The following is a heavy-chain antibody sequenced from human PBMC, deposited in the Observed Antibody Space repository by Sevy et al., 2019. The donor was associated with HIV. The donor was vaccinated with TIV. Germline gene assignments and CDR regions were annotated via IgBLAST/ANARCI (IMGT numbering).Heavy chain of an antibody. CDR2: INPNSGGT. CDR3: ARDFDYYDSSGRNFDY. J-gene: IGHJ4*02. D-gene: IGHD3-22*01. V-gene: IGHV1-2*02. Sequence: ASVKVSCKASGYTFTGYYMHWVRQAPGQGLEWMGWINPNSGGTNYAQKFQGRVTMTRDTSISTAYMELSRLGSDDTAVYYCARDFDYYDSSGRNFDYWGQGTLVTVSS. CDR1: GYTFTGYY.